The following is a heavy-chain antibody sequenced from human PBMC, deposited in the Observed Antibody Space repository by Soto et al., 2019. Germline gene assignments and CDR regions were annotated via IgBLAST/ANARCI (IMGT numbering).Heavy chain of an antibody. CDR3: ARGNYYGSGSFYY. J-gene: IGHJ4*02. D-gene: IGHD3-10*01. CDR2: ISAYNGKT. V-gene: IGHV1-18*01. Sequence: QVQLVQSGPEVKEPGASVKVSCKASGYTFSSYGFSWVRQAPGQGLEWMGWISAYNGKTNYLQRLQGRVTMTTDTSTSTAYMALKSLRSDDTAVYYCARGNYYGSGSFYYWGQGTLVTVSS. CDR1: GYTFSSYG.